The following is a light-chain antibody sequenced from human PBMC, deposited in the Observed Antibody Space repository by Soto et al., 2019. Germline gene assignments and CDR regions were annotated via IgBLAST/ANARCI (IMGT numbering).Light chain of an antibody. CDR1: SSNIGPNA. Sequence: QSVLTQPPSATGTPGQKVPISWSGSSSNIGPNAVNWYQQLPGTAPKLLLYNNNHRPSGVSDRFSGSKSGTSASLAISGLQSDDEADYHCAAWDDSLNGLVFGTGTKVTVL. J-gene: IGLJ1*01. V-gene: IGLV1-44*01. CDR3: AAWDDSLNGLV. CDR2: NNN.